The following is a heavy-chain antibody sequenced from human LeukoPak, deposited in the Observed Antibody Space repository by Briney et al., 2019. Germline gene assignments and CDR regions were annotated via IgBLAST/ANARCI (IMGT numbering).Heavy chain of an antibody. Sequence: GGSLRLSCAAPGFTFDDYAMHWVRQAPGKGLEWVSLISGDGGSTYYADSVKGRFTISRDNSKNSLYLQMNSLRTEDTALYYCACIMGFWSYFDYWGQGTLVTVSS. CDR1: GFTFDDYA. J-gene: IGHJ4*02. V-gene: IGHV3-43*02. CDR3: ACIMGFWSYFDY. D-gene: IGHD3-3*01. CDR2: ISGDGGST.